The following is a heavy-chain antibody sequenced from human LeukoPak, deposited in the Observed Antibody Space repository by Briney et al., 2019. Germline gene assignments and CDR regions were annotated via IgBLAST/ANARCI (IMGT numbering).Heavy chain of an antibody. D-gene: IGHD5-24*01. CDR2: INPNSGGT. Sequence: ASVKVSCKASGYTFTSYYMHWVRQAPGQGLEWMGWINPNSGGTNYAQKFQGRVTITADKSTSTAYMELSSLRSEDTAVYYCASRPIREMATILDYWGQGTLVTVSS. V-gene: IGHV1-2*02. CDR1: GYTFTSYY. CDR3: ASRPIREMATILDY. J-gene: IGHJ4*02.